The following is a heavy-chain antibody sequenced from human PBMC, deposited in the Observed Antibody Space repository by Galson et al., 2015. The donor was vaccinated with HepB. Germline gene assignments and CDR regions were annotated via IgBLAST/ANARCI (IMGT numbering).Heavy chain of an antibody. CDR1: GGTFSSYT. CDR3: AISYGDYAYYYYYYYGMDV. CDR2: IIPILGIA. D-gene: IGHD4-17*01. Sequence: SVKVSCKASGGTFSSYTISWVRQAPGQGLEWMGRIIPILGIANYAQKFQGRVTITADKSTSTAYMELSSLRSEDTAVYYCAISYGDYAYYYYYYYGMDVWGQGTTVTVSS. J-gene: IGHJ6*02. V-gene: IGHV1-69*02.